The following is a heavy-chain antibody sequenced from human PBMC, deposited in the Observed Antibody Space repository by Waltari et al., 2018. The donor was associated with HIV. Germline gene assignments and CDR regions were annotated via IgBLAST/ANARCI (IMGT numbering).Heavy chain of an antibody. CDR3: ARGRRPYHNLFAGYTFYFDS. D-gene: IGHD2-2*02. V-gene: IGHV4-34*02. CDR1: GGSFNGFF. Sequence: VQLQQWGGGLFNSSRTLSLPCAVYGGSFNGFFWTWLRQPPGRGLEWIGEISHPWATAYNPSLGGPVTVSLDTAKNQFFVTLRSLTVADTATYFCARGRRPYHNLFAGYTFYFDSWGRGS. J-gene: IGHJ4*02. CDR2: ISHPWAT.